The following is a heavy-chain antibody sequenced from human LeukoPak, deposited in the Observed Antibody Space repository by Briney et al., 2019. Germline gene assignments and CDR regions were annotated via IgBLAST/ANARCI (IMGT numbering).Heavy chain of an antibody. D-gene: IGHD2-15*01. Sequence: GGSLRLSCAASGFTVSSNYMSWVRQAPGKGLEWVSVIYSGGSTYYADSVKGRFAISRDNAKNSLYLQMNSLRAEDTALYYCARPLRAAVNAFDIWGLGAMVTVSS. CDR2: IYSGGST. V-gene: IGHV3-53*01. CDR3: ARPLRAAVNAFDI. J-gene: IGHJ3*02. CDR1: GFTVSSNY.